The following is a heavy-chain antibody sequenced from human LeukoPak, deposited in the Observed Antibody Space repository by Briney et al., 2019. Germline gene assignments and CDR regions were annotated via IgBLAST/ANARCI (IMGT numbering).Heavy chain of an antibody. J-gene: IGHJ6*02. V-gene: IGHV1-69*04. CDR2: IIPILGIT. Sequence: ASVKVSCKASGGTFSSYALSWVRQAPGRGLEWMGRIIPILGITNYAQKFQGRATITADRSTSIAYMVLSSLRSEDTAVYYCANGYCSGGSCSGPYYYYGMDVWGQGTTVTVSS. CDR3: ANGYCSGGSCSGPYYYYGMDV. D-gene: IGHD2-15*01. CDR1: GGTFSSYA.